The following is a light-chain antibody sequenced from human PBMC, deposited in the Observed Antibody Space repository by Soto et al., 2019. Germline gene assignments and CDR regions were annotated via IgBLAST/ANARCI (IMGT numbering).Light chain of an antibody. J-gene: IGKJ1*01. CDR1: QGISTD. Sequence: AIQMTQSPSSLSASVGDRVTLTCRASQGISTDLSWYQQKPGKAPKLLIYAASSLQTGVPSRFSGSGSGTDVTLTISSLQPEDFATYYCLQDYNYPRTFGRGTKVEIK. CDR3: LQDYNYPRT. V-gene: IGKV1-6*01. CDR2: AAS.